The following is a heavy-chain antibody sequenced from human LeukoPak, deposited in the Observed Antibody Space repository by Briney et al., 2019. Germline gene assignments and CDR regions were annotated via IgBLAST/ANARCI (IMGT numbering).Heavy chain of an antibody. CDR3: AKDRGGIAAAGTTRYFDY. D-gene: IGHD6-13*01. CDR2: ISGRGGST. Sequence: GGSLRLSCAASGLTFSRYAMSWVRQAPAKGLEWVSAISGRGGSTYYADSVKGRFTISRDNSKNTLYLQMNSLRAEDTAVFYCAKDRGGIAAAGTTRYFDYWGQGTLVTVSS. CDR1: GLTFSRYA. J-gene: IGHJ4*02. V-gene: IGHV3-23*01.